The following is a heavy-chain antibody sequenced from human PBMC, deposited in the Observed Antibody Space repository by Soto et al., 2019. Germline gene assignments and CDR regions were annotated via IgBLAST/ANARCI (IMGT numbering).Heavy chain of an antibody. J-gene: IGHJ4*02. CDR2: INGGGIEA. Sequence: EVQLSESGGGLVQPGESLRLSCTASGFTFSGYAMSWVRQAPGKGLEWVSVINGGGIEAYYADSVKGRFTITRDNSKNLRFLQMNSLRAGDRAVYYCAKRGDCSGGNCYSGGRYYFDSWGQGTLVTVSS. CDR1: GFTFSGYA. D-gene: IGHD2-15*01. CDR3: AKRGDCSGGNCYSGGRYYFDS. V-gene: IGHV3-23*01.